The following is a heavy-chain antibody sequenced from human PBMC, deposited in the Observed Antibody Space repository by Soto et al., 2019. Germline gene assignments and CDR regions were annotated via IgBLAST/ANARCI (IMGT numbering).Heavy chain of an antibody. CDR3: TKTPRSYYYYMDV. D-gene: IGHD3-10*01. Sequence: EVQVLESGGGLVQPGGSLRLSCVASGFTFSTYAMNWVRQAPGKGLEWVSGIRGSGSDRYYADSVRGRFTISRDNSNNTLNLQMDSLRAEDTAIYSCTKTPRSYYYYMDVWGKGTTVTVSS. V-gene: IGHV3-23*01. J-gene: IGHJ6*03. CDR2: IRGSGSDR. CDR1: GFTFSTYA.